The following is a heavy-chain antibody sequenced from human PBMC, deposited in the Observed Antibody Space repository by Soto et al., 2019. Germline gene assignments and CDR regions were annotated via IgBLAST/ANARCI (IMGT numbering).Heavy chain of an antibody. CDR1: GYTFTNYA. Sequence: QVQLVQSGAEEKKPGASVKVSCKASGYTFTNYAMHWVRQAPGQRLEWMGWINAGNGNTKYSQKFQGRVTITRDTSACTAFMELSSLRSEDTAVYYCASEAIAAAAVYGMDVWGQGTTVTVSS. D-gene: IGHD6-13*01. CDR2: INAGNGNT. J-gene: IGHJ6*02. CDR3: ASEAIAAAAVYGMDV. V-gene: IGHV1-3*05.